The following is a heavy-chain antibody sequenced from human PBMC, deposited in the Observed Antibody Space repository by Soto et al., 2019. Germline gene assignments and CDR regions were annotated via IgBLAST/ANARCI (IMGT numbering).Heavy chain of an antibody. Sequence: QGQLVESGGGVVQSGRSLRLSCAASGFTFSSYGMHWVRQAPGKGLELVALVWFDGSKKYYADSVKGRFTSSRDNSKKTLYLQMNSRRVEDTAVYYCAREGRAYCGGECSLFDNWCQGTLVTASS. CDR3: AREGRAYCGGECSLFDN. CDR2: VWFDGSKK. V-gene: IGHV3-33*01. D-gene: IGHD2-21*01. CDR1: GFTFSSYG. J-gene: IGHJ4*02.